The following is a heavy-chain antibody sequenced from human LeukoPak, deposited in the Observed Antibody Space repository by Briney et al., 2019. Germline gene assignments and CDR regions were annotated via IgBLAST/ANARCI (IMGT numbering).Heavy chain of an antibody. J-gene: IGHJ4*02. V-gene: IGHV3-30*02. CDR2: IRYDGSST. D-gene: IGHD1-26*01. CDR3: ARDVDSGSYSLDY. Sequence: GGSLRLSCAASGFTLDNYGMHWVRQAPGKGLQWVSFIRYDGSSTYYADSVKGRFTISRDNSKNTLYLQMNSLRAEDTAVYYCARDVDSGSYSLDYWGQGTLVTVSS. CDR1: GFTLDNYG.